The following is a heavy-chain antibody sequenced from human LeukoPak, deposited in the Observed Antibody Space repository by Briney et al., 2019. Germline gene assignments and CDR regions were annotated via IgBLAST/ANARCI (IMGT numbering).Heavy chain of an antibody. Sequence: PGGSLRVSCAASGSTFSSHWMHWVRQVPGKGLVWVSSISGSSSYTYYADSVRGRFTISRDNAKNSLYLQMNSLRPEDTAVYYCARPLSDYYDSSFDCWGQGTLVTVSS. CDR1: GSTFSSHW. J-gene: IGHJ4*02. CDR3: ARPLSDYYDSSFDC. V-gene: IGHV3-21*01. CDR2: ISGSSSYT. D-gene: IGHD3-22*01.